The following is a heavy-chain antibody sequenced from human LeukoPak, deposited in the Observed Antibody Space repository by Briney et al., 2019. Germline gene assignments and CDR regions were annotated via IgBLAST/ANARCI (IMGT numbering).Heavy chain of an antibody. J-gene: IGHJ4*02. V-gene: IGHV4-34*01. CDR2: INHSGST. CDR3: ARGFLKYSSSPYYFDY. Sequence: SETLFLTCAVYGGSFSGYYWSWIRQPPGKGLEWIGEINHSGSTNYNPSLKSRVTISVDTSKNQFSLKLSSVTAADTAVYYCARGFLKYSSSPYYFDYWGQGTLVTVSS. D-gene: IGHD6-13*01. CDR1: GGSFSGYY.